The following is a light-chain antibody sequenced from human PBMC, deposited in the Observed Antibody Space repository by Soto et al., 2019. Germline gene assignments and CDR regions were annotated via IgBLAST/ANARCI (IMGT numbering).Light chain of an antibody. CDR2: EGS. CDR1: SSDVGSYNL. Sequence: QSALTQPASVSGSPGQSITISCTGTSSDVGSYNLVPWYQQHPGKAPKLMIYEGSKRPSGVSNRFSGSKSGNTASLTISGLQAEDEADYYCCSYAGSSTFYVFGTGTKLTVL. J-gene: IGLJ1*01. V-gene: IGLV2-23*01. CDR3: CSYAGSSTFYV.